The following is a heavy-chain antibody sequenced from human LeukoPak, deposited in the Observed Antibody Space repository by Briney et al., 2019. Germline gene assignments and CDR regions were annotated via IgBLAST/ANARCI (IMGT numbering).Heavy chain of an antibody. V-gene: IGHV3-74*01. D-gene: IGHD1-26*01. CDR2: INGDGSST. CDR1: GFTFSSNW. J-gene: IGHJ1*01. Sequence: GGSLRLSCAASGFTFSSNWMHWVRQAPGKGLVWVSRINGDGSSTAHAESVKGRFTISRNNVDNTLHLQMNSLRAEDTAVYHCVREVGAPGSFQHWGQGALVTVSS. CDR3: VREVGAPGSFQH.